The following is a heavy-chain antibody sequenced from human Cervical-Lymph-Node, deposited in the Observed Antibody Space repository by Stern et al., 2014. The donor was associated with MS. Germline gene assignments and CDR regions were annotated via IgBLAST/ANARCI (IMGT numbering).Heavy chain of an antibody. J-gene: IGHJ5*02. CDR3: ARGATQAFDP. CDR2: IYYSGSH. Sequence: VQLVESGPGLVKPSETLSLTCTVSGGSISSYYWSWIRQPPGKGLEWIGYIYYSGSHNYNPSLKSRVTISVDTSKNQFSLKLSSVTAADTAVYYCARGATQAFDPWGQGTLVTVSS. V-gene: IGHV4-59*01. CDR1: GGSISSYY.